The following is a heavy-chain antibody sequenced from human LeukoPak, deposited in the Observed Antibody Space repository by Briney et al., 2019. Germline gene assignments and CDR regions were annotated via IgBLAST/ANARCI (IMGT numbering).Heavy chain of an antibody. CDR3: ARDLSTVTTGDPVDY. Sequence: GGSLRLSCAASGFTFSSYWMSWVRQAPGKGLEWVANIKQDGSEKYYVDSVKGRFTISRDNAKNSLYLQMNSLRAEDTAVYYCARDLSTVTTGDPVDYWGQGTLVTVSS. D-gene: IGHD4-17*01. J-gene: IGHJ4*02. CDR1: GFTFSSYW. V-gene: IGHV3-7*01. CDR2: IKQDGSEK.